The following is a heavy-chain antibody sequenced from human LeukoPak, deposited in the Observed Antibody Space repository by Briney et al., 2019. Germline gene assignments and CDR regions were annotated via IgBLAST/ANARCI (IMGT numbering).Heavy chain of an antibody. J-gene: IGHJ6*03. D-gene: IGHD1-1*01. CDR3: ARDRLLEDRDYNSYYYMDV. CDR1: GFTFSTYT. Sequence: GGSLRLSCAVSGFTFSTYTMNWVRQAPGKGLEWVSSISSSSNYIYYADSVGGRFTISRDNAKNSLSLQMNSLRAEDTAVYYCARDRLLEDRDYNSYYYMDVWGIGTTVTVSS. CDR2: ISSSSNYI. V-gene: IGHV3-21*01.